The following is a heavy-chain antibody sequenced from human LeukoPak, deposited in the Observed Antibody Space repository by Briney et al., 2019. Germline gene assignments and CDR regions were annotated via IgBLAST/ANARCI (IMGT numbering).Heavy chain of an antibody. J-gene: IGHJ4*02. V-gene: IGHV4-34*01. Sequence: QASETLSLTCAVYGGSFSGYYWSWIRQPPGKGLEWIGKINHSGSTNYNPSLKSRVTISVDTSKNQFSLKLSSVTAADTAVYYCARGRTKRYYYDSTYFDYWGQGTLVTVSS. CDR2: INHSGST. D-gene: IGHD3-22*01. CDR1: GGSFSGYY. CDR3: ARGRTKRYYYDSTYFDY.